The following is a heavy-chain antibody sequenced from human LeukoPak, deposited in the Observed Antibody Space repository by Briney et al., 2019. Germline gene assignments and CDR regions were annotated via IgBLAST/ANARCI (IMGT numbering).Heavy chain of an antibody. D-gene: IGHD4-11*01. CDR1: GFTFSSYA. J-gene: IGHJ3*02. Sequence: GGSLRLSCAASGFTFSSYAMHWVRQAPGKGLEWVAVISYDGSNKYYADSVKGRSTISRDNSKNTLYLQMNSLRAEDTAVYYCARVGEMGVTTGLFAFDIWGQGTMVTVSS. CDR3: ARVGEMGVTTGLFAFDI. CDR2: ISYDGSNK. V-gene: IGHV3-30*04.